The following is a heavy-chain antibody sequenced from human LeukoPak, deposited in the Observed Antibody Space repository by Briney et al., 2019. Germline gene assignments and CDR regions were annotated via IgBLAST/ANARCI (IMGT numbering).Heavy chain of an antibody. D-gene: IGHD6-19*01. CDR1: GFTFTISA. CDR3: AADAGQQWLIGQGYYYYYMDV. J-gene: IGHJ6*03. CDR2: IVVGSSNT. Sequence: SVTLSFKASGFTFTISAMQWVRQARGQRLEWIGWIVVGSSNTNYAQKFQERVTITRDMATSTAYMELSSLRSEDTAVYYCAADAGQQWLIGQGYYYYYMDVWGKGTTVTVSS. V-gene: IGHV1-58*02.